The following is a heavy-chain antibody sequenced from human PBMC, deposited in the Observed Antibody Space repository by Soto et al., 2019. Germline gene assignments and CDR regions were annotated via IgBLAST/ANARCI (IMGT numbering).Heavy chain of an antibody. CDR3: ASDLEMAGRYYYYGLDV. CDR1: GYTFTSYG. CDR2: ISAYNGNT. J-gene: IGHJ6*02. V-gene: IGHV1-18*01. D-gene: IGHD6-19*01. Sequence: ASVKVSCKASGYTFTSYGISWVRQAPGQGLEWMGWISAYNGNTNYAQKLQGRVIMTTDTSTSTAYMELRSLRSDDRAVYYCASDLEMAGRYYYYGLDVWGQGTTVTVSS.